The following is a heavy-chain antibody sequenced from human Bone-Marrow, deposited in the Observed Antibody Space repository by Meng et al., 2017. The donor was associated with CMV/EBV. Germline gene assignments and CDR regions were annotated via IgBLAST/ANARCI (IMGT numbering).Heavy chain of an antibody. Sequence: ASVKVSCKASGYTSYGYYIHWVRQAPGQGLEWMAWINPTSGDTTYAQNFQGRVTLSRDLSISTAYMDLSRLRSDDTAVYFCVMAPTSGWYYFDYWAQGTRVTVSS. CDR1: GYTSYGYY. CDR3: VMAPTSGWYYFDY. V-gene: IGHV1-2*02. J-gene: IGHJ4*02. D-gene: IGHD6-13*01. CDR2: INPTSGDT.